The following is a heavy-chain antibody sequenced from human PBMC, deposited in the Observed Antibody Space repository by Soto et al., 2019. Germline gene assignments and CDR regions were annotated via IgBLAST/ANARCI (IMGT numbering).Heavy chain of an antibody. Sequence: GGSLRLSCAASGFTFSSYSMNWVRQAPGKGLEWVSSISSSSSYIYYADSVKGRFTISRDNAKNSLYLQMNSLRAEDTAVYYCARDEYRLLSPYYYGMDVWGQGTTVTVSS. J-gene: IGHJ6*02. V-gene: IGHV3-21*01. CDR3: ARDEYRLLSPYYYGMDV. D-gene: IGHD2-2*01. CDR1: GFTFSSYS. CDR2: ISSSSSYI.